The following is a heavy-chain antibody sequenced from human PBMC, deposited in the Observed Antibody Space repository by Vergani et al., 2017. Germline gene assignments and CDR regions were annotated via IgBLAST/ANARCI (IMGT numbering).Heavy chain of an antibody. J-gene: IGHJ5*02. D-gene: IGHD6-19*01. CDR1: GGSFSGYY. Sequence: QVQLQQWGAGLLKPSETLSLTCAVYGGSFSGYYWSWIRQPPGKGLEWIGEINHSGSTNYNPSLKSGVTISVDTSKNQFSLKLSSVTAADTAVYYCARGYGSGWYPWGQGTLVTVSS. CDR2: INHSGST. CDR3: ARGYGSGWYP. V-gene: IGHV4-34*01.